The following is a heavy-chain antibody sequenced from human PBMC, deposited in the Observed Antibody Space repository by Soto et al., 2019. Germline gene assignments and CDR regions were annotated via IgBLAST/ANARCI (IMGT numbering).Heavy chain of an antibody. Sequence: SETLSLTCAVYGGAFIGYYCSFIRQPPWKGLEWIGEINHSGSTNYNPSLKSRVTISVDTSKNQFSLKLSSVTAADTAVYYCARADVDTAMVFDYWGQGTLVTVSS. CDR3: ARADVDTAMVFDY. CDR1: GGAFIGYY. J-gene: IGHJ4*02. D-gene: IGHD5-18*01. V-gene: IGHV4-34*01. CDR2: INHSGST.